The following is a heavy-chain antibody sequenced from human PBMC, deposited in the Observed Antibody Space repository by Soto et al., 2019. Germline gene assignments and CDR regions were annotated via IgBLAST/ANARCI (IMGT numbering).Heavy chain of an antibody. Sequence: EVQLVESGGGLVQTGGSLRLSCAASGFKFSAYWMSWVRQAPGKGLEWVANIKQAGSEKYYVDSVNGRFIISRDDAKNSLFLQVNSLRVEDTAVYYCAREKRANGYFDYWGQGTLVTVSS. V-gene: IGHV3-7*01. CDR2: IKQAGSEK. J-gene: IGHJ4*02. D-gene: IGHD6-25*01. CDR1: GFKFSAYW. CDR3: AREKRANGYFDY.